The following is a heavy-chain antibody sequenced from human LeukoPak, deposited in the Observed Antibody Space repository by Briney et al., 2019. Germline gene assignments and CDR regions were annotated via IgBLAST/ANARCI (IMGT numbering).Heavy chain of an antibody. D-gene: IGHD3-10*01. J-gene: IGHJ4*02. Sequence: GGSLRLSCAASGFTFNNYAMNWVRQAPGKGLEWISSISSSDVNTYYADSVKGRFTISRDNSENTLYLQMNSLRVEDTAVYYCAKSYTYVWASYYNHYDNGGQGTLVTVPS. CDR2: ISSSDVNT. CDR3: AKSYTYVWASYYNHYDN. CDR1: GFTFNNYA. V-gene: IGHV3-23*01.